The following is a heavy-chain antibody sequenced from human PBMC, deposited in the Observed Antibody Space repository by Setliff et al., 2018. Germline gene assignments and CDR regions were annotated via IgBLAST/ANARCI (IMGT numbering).Heavy chain of an antibody. V-gene: IGHV3-11*04. CDR3: ARGDRWGYSYGPYYYGMDV. CDR2: ISSSGSTI. D-gene: IGHD5-18*01. CDR1: GFTFSDYY. Sequence: PGGSLRLSCAASGFTFSDYYISWIRQAPGKGLEWVSYISSSGSTIYYADSVKGRFTISRDNAKNSLYLQMNSLRAEDTAVYYCARGDRWGYSYGPYYYGMDVWGQGTTVTVSS. J-gene: IGHJ6*02.